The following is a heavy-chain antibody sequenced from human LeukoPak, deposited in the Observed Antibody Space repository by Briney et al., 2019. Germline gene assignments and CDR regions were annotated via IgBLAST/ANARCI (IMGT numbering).Heavy chain of an antibody. Sequence: QAGGSLRLSCAASGFTFSSYGMHWVRQAPGKGLERVAVISYDGSNKYYADSVKGRFTISRDNSKNTLYLQMNSLRAEDTAVYYCALRDGYNLYYFDYWGQGTLVTVSS. CDR2: ISYDGSNK. V-gene: IGHV3-30*03. CDR1: GFTFSSYG. D-gene: IGHD5-24*01. CDR3: ALRDGYNLYYFDY. J-gene: IGHJ4*02.